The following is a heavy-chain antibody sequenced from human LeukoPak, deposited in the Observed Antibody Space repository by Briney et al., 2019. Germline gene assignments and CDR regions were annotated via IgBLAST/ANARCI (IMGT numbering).Heavy chain of an antibody. CDR1: GDSVSSNSAA. D-gene: IGHD3-10*01. J-gene: IGHJ6*02. V-gene: IGHV6-1*01. Sequence: SQTLSLTCAISGDSVSSNSAAWNWIRQSPSRGLEWLGRTYYRPKWYNDYAVSVKSRITINPDTSKNQFSLQLNSVTPEDTAVYYCARLLWFGELSFGYYYGMDVWGQGTTVTVSS. CDR3: ARLLWFGELSFGYYYGMDV. CDR2: TYYRPKWYN.